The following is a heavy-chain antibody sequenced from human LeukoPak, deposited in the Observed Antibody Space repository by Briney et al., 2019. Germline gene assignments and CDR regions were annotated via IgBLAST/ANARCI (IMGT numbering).Heavy chain of an antibody. CDR1: GGSISSSSYY. V-gene: IGHV4-39*07. D-gene: IGHD3-22*01. CDR3: ARVNIVVIGYFDY. CDR2: IYYSGST. J-gene: IGHJ4*02. Sequence: SETLSLTCTVSGGSISSSSYYWGWIRQPPGKGLEWIGSIYYSGSTYYNPSLKSRVTISVDTSKNQFSLKLSSVTAADTAVYYCARVNIVVIGYFDYWGQGTLVTVSS.